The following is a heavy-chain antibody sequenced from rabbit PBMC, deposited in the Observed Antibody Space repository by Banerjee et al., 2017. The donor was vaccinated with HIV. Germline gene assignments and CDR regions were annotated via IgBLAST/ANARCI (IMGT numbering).Heavy chain of an antibody. Sequence: QEQLVESGGGLVQPEGSLTLTCTASGFSFSSTYYMCWVRQAPGKGLELIACIYTDSDGTWYASWVNGRFTITRSTSLNTVDLKMTSLTAADTASYFCAREFGSGYDFKLWGPGTLVTVS. D-gene: IGHD1-1*01. J-gene: IGHJ4*01. CDR3: AREFGSGYDFKL. V-gene: IGHV1S43*01. CDR2: IYTDSDGT. CDR1: GFSFSSTYY.